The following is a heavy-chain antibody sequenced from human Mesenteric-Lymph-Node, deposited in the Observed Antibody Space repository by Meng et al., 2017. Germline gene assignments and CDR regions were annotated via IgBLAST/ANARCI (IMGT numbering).Heavy chain of an antibody. J-gene: IGHJ6*02. Sequence: ASVKVSCKASGYTFTRYDINWVRQATGQGLEWMGWMNPNSGNTGYAQKFQGRVTMTSNTSISTAYMELSSLRSEDTAVYYCARGRLYYDSGSYYYYYYYGMDVWGQGTTVTVSS. CDR3: ARGRLYYDSGSYYYYYYYGMDV. D-gene: IGHD3-10*01. V-gene: IGHV1-8*01. CDR2: MNPNSGNT. CDR1: GYTFTRYD.